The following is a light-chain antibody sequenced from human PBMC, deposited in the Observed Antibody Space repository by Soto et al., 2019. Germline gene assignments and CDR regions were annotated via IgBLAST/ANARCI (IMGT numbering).Light chain of an antibody. V-gene: IGKV3-20*01. Sequence: EIVLTQSPGTLSLSPGERATLSCRASQSVSSTYLAWYQQKPGQAPRLLIYSASTRSTGIPDRFRGSGSGTDFTLTISRLEPEDFAVYYCQQFGTSPMWTFGQGTKVEVK. CDR2: SAS. CDR1: QSVSSTY. J-gene: IGKJ1*01. CDR3: QQFGTSPMWT.